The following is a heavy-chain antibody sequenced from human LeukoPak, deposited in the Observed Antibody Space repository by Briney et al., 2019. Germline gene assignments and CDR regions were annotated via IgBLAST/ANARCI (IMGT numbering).Heavy chain of an antibody. CDR2: IYTSGST. J-gene: IGHJ6*03. CDR1: GGSISGYY. V-gene: IGHV4-4*07. CDR3: ARAPYYYYYMDV. Sequence: KASETLSLTCTVSGGSISGYYWSWIRQPAGKGLEWVGRIYTSGSTNYNPSLKSRVTMSVDTSKNQFSLKLTSVTAADTAVYYCARAPYYYYYMDVWGKGTTVTISS.